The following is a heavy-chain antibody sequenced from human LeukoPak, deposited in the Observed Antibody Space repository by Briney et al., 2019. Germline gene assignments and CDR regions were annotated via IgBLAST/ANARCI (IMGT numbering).Heavy chain of an antibody. CDR3: AKEDVTRKGYMDV. V-gene: IGHV3-9*01. CDR1: GFIFDDYG. D-gene: IGHD1-14*01. Sequence: SLRLSCEASGFIFDDYGMHWVRQAPGKGLEWVSGISRNYARGYAGSVRGRVTISRDNARNSLYLQMNSLREEDTALYYCAKEDVTRKGYMDVWGKGTTVTVSS. J-gene: IGHJ6*04. CDR2: ISRNYAR.